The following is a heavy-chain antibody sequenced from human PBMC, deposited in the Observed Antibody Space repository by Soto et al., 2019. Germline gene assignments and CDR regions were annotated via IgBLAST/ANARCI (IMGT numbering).Heavy chain of an antibody. V-gene: IGHV4-38-2*01. J-gene: IGHJ4*02. CDR3: ARGRGYSYGYPFDY. CDR1: GYSISSGYY. D-gene: IGHD5-18*01. CDR2: IYHGGGT. Sequence: PSETLSLTCAVSGYSISSGYYWGWIRQPPGKGLEWIGSIYHGGGTYYNPSLKSRVTISVDTSKNHFSLKLSSVTAADTAIYSCARGRGYSYGYPFDYWGQGTLVTVSS.